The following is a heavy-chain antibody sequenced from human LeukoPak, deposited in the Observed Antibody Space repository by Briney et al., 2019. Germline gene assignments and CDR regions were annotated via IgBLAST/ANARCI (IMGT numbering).Heavy chain of an antibody. CDR2: INQDGSEK. J-gene: IGHJ4*02. Sequence: GGSLRLSCAASGFTFSNFWMSWVRQAPGKGLEWVANINQDGSEKNYVDSVKGRFTISRDSAKNSLYLQMDSMRAEDTAIYYCARCSGWAFKNWGQGTLVTVSS. CDR3: ARCSGWAFKN. V-gene: IGHV3-7*01. CDR1: GFTFSNFW. D-gene: IGHD6-19*01.